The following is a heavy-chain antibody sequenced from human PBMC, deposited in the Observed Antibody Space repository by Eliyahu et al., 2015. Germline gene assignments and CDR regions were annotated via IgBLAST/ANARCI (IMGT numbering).Heavy chain of an antibody. D-gene: IGHD3-9*01. CDR3: ARPTTDYDILTGYFAY. V-gene: IGHV3-23*04. J-gene: IGHJ4*02. Sequence: EVQLVESGGGLVQPGGSLXLSCAASGFPFNXXAMNWVRHAPGKGLEWVSTIIGSGGNTYYADSVKGRFTISRDNSKNTLYLQMDSLRVEDTAVYYCARPTTDYDILTGYFAYWGQGTLVTVSS. CDR1: GFPFNXXA. CDR2: IIGSGGNT.